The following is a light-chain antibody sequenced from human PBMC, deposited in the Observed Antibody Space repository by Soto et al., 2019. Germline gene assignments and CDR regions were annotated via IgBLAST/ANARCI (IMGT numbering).Light chain of an antibody. CDR3: QQYSVSPWT. Sequence: EIVWTQSPGTLSLSPGEGATLSCRASQSVSSTYIAWYQQKPGQAPGLLIYGTSTRATGIPDRFRGSGSGTDFTLTVSRLEPEDFAVYFCQQYSVSPWTFDQGTRVEIK. CDR2: GTS. CDR1: QSVSSTY. V-gene: IGKV3-20*01. J-gene: IGKJ1*01.